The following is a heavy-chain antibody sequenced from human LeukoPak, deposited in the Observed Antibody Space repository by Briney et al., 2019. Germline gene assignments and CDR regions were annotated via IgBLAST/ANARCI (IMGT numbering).Heavy chain of an antibody. CDR2: INHSGST. D-gene: IGHD3-16*02. J-gene: IGHJ4*02. CDR1: GGSFSGYY. V-gene: IGHV4-34*01. CDR3: ARTDGDYVWGSYRYSYFDY. Sequence: PSETLSLTCAVYGGSFSGYYWSWIRQPPGKGLEWIGEINHSGSTNYNPSLKSRVTISVDTSKNQFSLKLSFVTAADTAVYYCARTDGDYVWGSYRYSYFDYWGQGTLVTVSS.